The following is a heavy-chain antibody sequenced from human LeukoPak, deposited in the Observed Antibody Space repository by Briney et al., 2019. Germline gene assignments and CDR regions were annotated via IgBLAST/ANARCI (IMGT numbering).Heavy chain of an antibody. CDR2: INTSGCST. CDR3: AKISPLYYGGNPWARDG. V-gene: IGHV3-23*01. D-gene: IGHD4-23*01. CDR1: GFIFSNYA. J-gene: IGHJ3*01. Sequence: GGSLRLSCAAYGFIFSNYAMSWLRQAPGKGLEWVSGINTSGCSTYYADSVKGRFTISRDNSKNTLYRQMNRLRAEDTAVYYCAKISPLYYGGNPWARDGWVQGTLVTVSS.